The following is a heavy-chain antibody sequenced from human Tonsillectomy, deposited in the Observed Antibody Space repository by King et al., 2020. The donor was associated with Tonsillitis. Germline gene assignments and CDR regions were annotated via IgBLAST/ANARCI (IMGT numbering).Heavy chain of an antibody. CDR3: AKEDYGDYSAFDI. J-gene: IGHJ3*02. V-gene: IGHV3-30*02. D-gene: IGHD4-17*01. CDR1: GFTFSNYG. Sequence: VQLVESGGGVVQPGDSLRLSCAASGFTFSNYGMHWVRQAPGKGLEWVAFIRYVGNYNYYADSVKGRFTISRDNSRDTLYLQMNSLRAEDTAVYHCAKEDYGDYSAFDIWGPGTMVTVFS. CDR2: IRYVGNYN.